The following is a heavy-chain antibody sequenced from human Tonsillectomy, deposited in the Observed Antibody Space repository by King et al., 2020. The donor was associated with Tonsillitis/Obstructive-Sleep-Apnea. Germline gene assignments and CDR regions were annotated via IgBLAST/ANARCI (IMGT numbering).Heavy chain of an antibody. Sequence: VQLVESGAELKKPGESLRLSCKGSGYSFTRHWISWVRQMPGKGLEWVGRINPSDAYINYRPSFQGNVTISIDKSISTAYLQWSSLKASDTAMYYCARLGPDGYITGWEHYFDPWGQGTLVTVSS. CDR1: GYSFTRHW. V-gene: IGHV5-10-1*03. J-gene: IGHJ5*01. CDR2: INPSDAYI. D-gene: IGHD1-20*01. CDR3: ARLGPDGYITGWEHYFDP.